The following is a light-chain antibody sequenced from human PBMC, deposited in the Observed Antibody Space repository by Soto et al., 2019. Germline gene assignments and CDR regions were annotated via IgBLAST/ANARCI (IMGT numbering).Light chain of an antibody. J-gene: IGKJ2*01. V-gene: IGKV3-15*01. Sequence: EIVMTQSPATLSVSPGVRATLSCRASQSITNNLAWYQQKPGQSPRLLIYGASTRSSGVPARFSGIGSGTEFTLAISSLQSEDFAVYYCQQYDDWPPYTFGQGTRLESK. CDR2: GAS. CDR3: QQYDDWPPYT. CDR1: QSITNN.